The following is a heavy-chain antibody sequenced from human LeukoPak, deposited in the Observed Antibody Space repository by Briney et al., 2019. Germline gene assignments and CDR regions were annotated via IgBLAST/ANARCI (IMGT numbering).Heavy chain of an antibody. J-gene: IGHJ5*02. CDR2: INPNSGGT. CDR3: ARRFWSQYNWFDP. V-gene: IGHV1-2*02. CDR1: GYTFTVYY. D-gene: IGHD3-3*01. Sequence: ASVKVSCKASGYTFTVYYMHWVRQAPGQGLEWMGWINPNSGGTNYAQKFQGRVTMTRDTSISTAYMELSRLRSDDTAVYYCARRFWSQYNWFDPWGQGTLVTVSS.